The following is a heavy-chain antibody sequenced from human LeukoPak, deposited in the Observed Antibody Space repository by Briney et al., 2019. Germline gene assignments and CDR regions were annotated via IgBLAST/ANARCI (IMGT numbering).Heavy chain of an antibody. CDR1: GGSFSGYY. CDR2: INHSGST. J-gene: IGHJ4*02. Sequence: PSETLSLTCAVYGGSFSGYYWSWICQPPGQGLEWVGEINHSGSTNYNPSLKSRVTISVDTSKDQFSLKLSSVTAADTAVYYCARADYDILTGYYHSRYNYYDYWGQETLVTVSS. D-gene: IGHD3-9*01. V-gene: IGHV4-34*01. CDR3: ARADYDILTGYYHSRYNYYDY.